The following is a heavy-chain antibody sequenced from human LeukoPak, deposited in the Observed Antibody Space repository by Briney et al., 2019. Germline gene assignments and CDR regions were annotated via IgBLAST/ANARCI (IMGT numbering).Heavy chain of an antibody. CDR3: AKSPRSAADNWFDP. V-gene: IGHV3-23*01. CDR1: GFTLSTYA. CDR2: ISAGGGST. J-gene: IGHJ5*02. D-gene: IGHD6-13*01. Sequence: PGGSLRLSCADSGFTLSTYAMNWVRQAPGKGLEWASGISAGGGSTYYADSVKGRFTISRDNSKNTLYLQMNSLTVEDTAVYYCAKSPRSAADNWFDPWGQGTLVTVSS.